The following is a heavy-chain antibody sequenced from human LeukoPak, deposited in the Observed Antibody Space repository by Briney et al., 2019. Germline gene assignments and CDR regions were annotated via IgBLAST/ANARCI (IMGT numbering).Heavy chain of an antibody. CDR1: GGSFSGYY. V-gene: IGHV4-34*01. D-gene: IGHD6-19*01. CDR2: INHSGST. CDR3: ARDPLYSSGWPVDY. Sequence: SETLSLTCAVYGGSFSGYYWSWIRQPPGKGLEWIGEINHSGSTNYNPSLKSRVTISVDTSKNQFSLKLTSVTAEDTAVYYCARDPLYSSGWPVDYWGQGTLVTVSS. J-gene: IGHJ4*02.